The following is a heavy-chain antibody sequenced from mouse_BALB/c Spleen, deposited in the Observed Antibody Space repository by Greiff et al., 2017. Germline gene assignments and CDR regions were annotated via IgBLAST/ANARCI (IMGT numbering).Heavy chain of an antibody. J-gene: IGHJ2*01. CDR2: IWGDGST. CDR1: GFSLTGYG. V-gene: IGHV2-6-7*01. CDR3: ARAYRYDEGGFDY. Sequence: QVQLKESGPGLVAPSQSLSITCTVSGFSLTGYGVNWVRQPPGKGLEWLGMIWGDGSTDYNSALKSRLSISKDNSKSQVFLKMNSLQTDDTARYYCARAYRYDEGGFDYWGQGTTLTVSS. D-gene: IGHD2-14*01.